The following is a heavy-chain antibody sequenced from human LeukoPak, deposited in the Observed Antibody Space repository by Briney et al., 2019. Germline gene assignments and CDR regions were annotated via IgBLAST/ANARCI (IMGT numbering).Heavy chain of an antibody. V-gene: IGHV3-23*01. D-gene: IGHD6-19*01. J-gene: IGHJ1*01. CDR3: TRNSGWYGLS. Sequence: GGSLRLSCTVSGFTLSSYEMSWIRQAPGKGLEWVSSIDYVGGSGHYADSVKGRFTISRDNSNNTLFLHLNSLRGEDTAVYYCTRNSGWYGLSWGQGTLVTVSS. CDR2: IDYVGGSG. CDR1: GFTLSSYE.